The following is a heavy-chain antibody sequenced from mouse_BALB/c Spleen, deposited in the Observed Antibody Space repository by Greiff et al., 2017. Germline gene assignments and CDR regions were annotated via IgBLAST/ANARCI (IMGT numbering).Heavy chain of an antibody. J-gene: IGHJ3*01. D-gene: IGHD2-14*01. CDR2: IYPYNGGT. Sequence: EVQLQQSGPELVKPGASVKISCKASGYTFTDYNMHWVKQSHGKSLEWIGYIYPYNGGTGYNQKFKSKATLTVDNSSSTAYMELRSLTSEDSAVYYCARSRYDGAWFAYWGQGTLVTVSA. CDR1: GYTFTDYN. CDR3: ARSRYDGAWFAY. V-gene: IGHV1S29*02.